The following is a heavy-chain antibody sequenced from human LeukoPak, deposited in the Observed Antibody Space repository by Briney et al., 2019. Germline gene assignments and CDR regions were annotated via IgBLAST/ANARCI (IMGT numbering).Heavy chain of an antibody. Sequence: SQTLSLTCTVSGGSISSGSYYWSWIRQPAGKGLEWIGRIYTSGSTNYNPSLKSRVTMSVDTSKNQFSLKLSSVTAADTAVYYCARDTDIVVVPAAFYYYYGMDVWGQGTTVTVSS. D-gene: IGHD2-2*01. J-gene: IGHJ6*02. V-gene: IGHV4-61*02. CDR2: IYTSGST. CDR3: ARDTDIVVVPAAFYYYYGMDV. CDR1: GGSISSGSYY.